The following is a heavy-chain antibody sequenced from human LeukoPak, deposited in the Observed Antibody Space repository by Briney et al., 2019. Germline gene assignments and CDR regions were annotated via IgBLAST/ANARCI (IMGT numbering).Heavy chain of an antibody. CDR1: GYTFTSYG. J-gene: IGHJ4*02. Sequence: ASVKVFCKASGYTFTSYGISWVRQAPGQGLEWMGWISAYNGNTNYAQKLQGRVTMTTDTSTSTAYMELRSLRSDDTAVYYCAREKDCSGGSCYSHFDYWGQGTLVTVSS. V-gene: IGHV1-18*01. CDR2: ISAYNGNT. D-gene: IGHD2-15*01. CDR3: AREKDCSGGSCYSHFDY.